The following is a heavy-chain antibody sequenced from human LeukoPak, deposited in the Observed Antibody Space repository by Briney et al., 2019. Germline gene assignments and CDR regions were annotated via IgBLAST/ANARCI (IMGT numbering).Heavy chain of an antibody. Sequence: PSETLSLTCTVSGGSISSYYWSWIRQPPGKGLEWIGYIYCSGSTNYNPSLKSRVTISVDTSKNQFSLKLSSVTAADTAVYYCARERRDGYNRAVDYWGQGTLVTVSS. V-gene: IGHV4-59*01. CDR2: IYCSGST. CDR3: ARERRDGYNRAVDY. D-gene: IGHD5-24*01. CDR1: GGSISSYY. J-gene: IGHJ4*02.